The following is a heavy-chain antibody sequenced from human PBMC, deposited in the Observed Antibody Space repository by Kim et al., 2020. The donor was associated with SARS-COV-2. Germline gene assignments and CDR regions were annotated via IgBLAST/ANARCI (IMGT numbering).Heavy chain of an antibody. Sequence: SVKVSCKASGATFNSFGVSWVRLAPGQGLEWMGGIIPIVGKIYHSQKFQGRLTMTADESTTTAYMELSSLSSEDTAGYYCGSVGFATYGFDVWG. CDR2: IIPIVGKI. J-gene: IGHJ6*01. V-gene: IGHV1-69*13. CDR3: GSVGFATYGFDV. D-gene: IGHD2-21*01. CDR1: GATFNSFG.